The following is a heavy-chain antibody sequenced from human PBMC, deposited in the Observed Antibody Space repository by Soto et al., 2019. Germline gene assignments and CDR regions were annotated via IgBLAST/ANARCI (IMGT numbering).Heavy chain of an antibody. CDR3: ARDSSAYYDILTEPTYYYYGMDV. D-gene: IGHD3-9*01. V-gene: IGHV4-39*02. Sequence: SETLSLTCTVSSASISSTKYTWGWIRQPPGKGLEWIGNIYYSGSTYYNPSLNSRVTVSVDTSKNQFSLKVTSVTAADTAVYYCARDSSAYYDILTEPTYYYYGMDVWGQGTTVTVSS. CDR1: SASISSTKYT. J-gene: IGHJ6*02. CDR2: IYYSGST.